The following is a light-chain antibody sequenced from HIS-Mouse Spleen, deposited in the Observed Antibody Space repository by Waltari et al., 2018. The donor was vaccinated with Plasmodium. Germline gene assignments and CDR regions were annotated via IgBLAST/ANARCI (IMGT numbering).Light chain of an antibody. Sequence: SYELTQPPSVSVSPGQTARITCSGDALPKKYAYWYQQKSGQAPVLFIYEASKRPSWIPERFSGASSGTMATLTISGAQVEDEADYYCYSTDSSGNHRVFGGGTKLTVL. CDR3: YSTDSSGNHRV. CDR2: EAS. J-gene: IGLJ3*02. V-gene: IGLV3-10*01. CDR1: ALPKKY.